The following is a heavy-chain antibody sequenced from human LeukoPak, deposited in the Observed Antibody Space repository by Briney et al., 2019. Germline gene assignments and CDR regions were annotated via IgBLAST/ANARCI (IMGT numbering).Heavy chain of an antibody. V-gene: IGHV3-30-3*01. CDR2: ISDDETYK. CDR3: ARDHPDIDYYPDY. CDR1: GFTFNSYS. Sequence: GGSLRLSCAASGFTFNSYSMHWVRQAPGKGLEWVTAISDDETYKFYADSVKGRFTISRDNSKNTLYLQMNSLRAEDTAVYYCARDHPDIDYYPDYWGQGTLVTVSS. J-gene: IGHJ4*02. D-gene: IGHD3-10*01.